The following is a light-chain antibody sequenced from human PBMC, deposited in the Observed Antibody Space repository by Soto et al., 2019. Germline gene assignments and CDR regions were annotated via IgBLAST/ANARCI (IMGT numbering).Light chain of an antibody. CDR2: DVS. CDR1: SSDVGGYNY. CDR3: SSYTSSSTYV. Sequence: QSVLTQPASVSGSPGQSITISCTGTSSDVGGYNYVSWYQQHPGKAPKLMIYDVSNRPSGISNRFSGSKSGNTASLTISGLQAYDEADYYCSSYTSSSTYVCGTGTKVTVL. J-gene: IGLJ1*01. V-gene: IGLV2-14*01.